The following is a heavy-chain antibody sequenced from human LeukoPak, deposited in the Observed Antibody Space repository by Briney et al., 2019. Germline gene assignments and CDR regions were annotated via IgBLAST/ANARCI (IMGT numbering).Heavy chain of an antibody. CDR2: IGGSGGSS. D-gene: IGHD3-22*01. Sequence: GGSLRLSCAASRFTFSSFAMSWVRQAPGKGLEWVSSIGGSGGSSYYADSVKGRFTISRDNSKSTLYLQMNSLRAEDTAVYYCARRYYGSATYRLPYDYWGQGTLVTVSS. J-gene: IGHJ4*02. CDR1: RFTFSSFA. CDR3: ARRYYGSATYRLPYDY. V-gene: IGHV3-23*01.